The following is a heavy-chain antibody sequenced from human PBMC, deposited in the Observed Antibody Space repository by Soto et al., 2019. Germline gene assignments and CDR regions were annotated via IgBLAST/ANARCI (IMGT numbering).Heavy chain of an antibody. Sequence: PSETLSLTCTVSGGSISSYYWSWIRQPPGKGLEWIGYIYYSGSTNYNPSLKSRVTISVDTSKNQFSLKLSSVTAADTAVYYCARDRTIVATTSYYGMDVWGQGTTVTVS. CDR2: IYYSGST. CDR1: GGSISSYY. D-gene: IGHD5-12*01. J-gene: IGHJ6*02. V-gene: IGHV4-59*01. CDR3: ARDRTIVATTSYYGMDV.